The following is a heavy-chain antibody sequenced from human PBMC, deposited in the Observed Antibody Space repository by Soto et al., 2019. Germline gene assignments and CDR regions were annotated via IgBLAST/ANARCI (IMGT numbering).Heavy chain of an antibody. V-gene: IGHV3-9*01. CDR2: ISWNSGAK. Sequence: PGGSLRLSCAGSGFAFGDSAMHWVRQAPGKGLEWVAGISWNSGAKGYADSVKGRFTISRDNAKKSLYLQMNTLRPEDTALYYCAKAPYAGYFYYFDSWGQGTLVTV. D-gene: IGHD5-12*01. CDR1: GFAFGDSA. J-gene: IGHJ4*02. CDR3: AKAPYAGYFYYFDS.